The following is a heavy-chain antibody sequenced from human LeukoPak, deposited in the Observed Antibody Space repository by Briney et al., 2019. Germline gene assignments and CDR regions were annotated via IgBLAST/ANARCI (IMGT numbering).Heavy chain of an antibody. CDR3: ASPRCSSTSCYGDYFDY. D-gene: IGHD2-2*01. CDR2: NYSGGST. CDR1: GFTVSSNY. J-gene: IGHJ4*02. Sequence: GGSLRLSCAASGFTVSSNYMSWVRQAPGKGLEWVSVNYSGGSTYYADSVKGRFTISRDNSKNTLYLQMNSLRAEDTAVYYCASPRCSSTSCYGDYFDYWGQGTLVTVSS. V-gene: IGHV3-53*05.